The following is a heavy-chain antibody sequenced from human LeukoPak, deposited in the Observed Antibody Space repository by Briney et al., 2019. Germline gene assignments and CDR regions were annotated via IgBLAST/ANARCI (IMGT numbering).Heavy chain of an antibody. D-gene: IGHD1-1*01. CDR1: GGSISSYY. J-gene: IGHJ4*02. V-gene: IGHV4-59*01. CDR2: IYYTGDT. Sequence: SETPSLTCTVSGGSISSYYWGWLRQLPGKGLEWIGYIYYTGDTNYHPALKSRVTISVDTSKNQFSLKLSSVTAADTAVYYCTKVGTGTLEYWGRGTLVTVSS. CDR3: TKVGTGTLEY.